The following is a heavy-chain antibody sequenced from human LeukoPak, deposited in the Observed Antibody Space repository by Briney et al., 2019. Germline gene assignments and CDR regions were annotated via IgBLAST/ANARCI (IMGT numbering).Heavy chain of an antibody. CDR2: IYYSGST. Sequence: GSLRLSCAASGFTFSNAWMSWVRQAPGKGLEWIGYIYYSGSTNYNPSLKSRVTISVDTSKKQFSLKLSSVTAADTAVYYCARDPKGIVVVPAAMVDWGQGTLVTVSS. J-gene: IGHJ4*02. D-gene: IGHD2-2*01. CDR1: GFTFSNAW. CDR3: ARDPKGIVVVPAAMVD. V-gene: IGHV4-59*01.